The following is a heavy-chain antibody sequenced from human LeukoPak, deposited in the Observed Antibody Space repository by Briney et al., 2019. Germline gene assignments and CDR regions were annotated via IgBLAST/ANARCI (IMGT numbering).Heavy chain of an antibody. CDR2: IYYSGST. CDR3: ARIVGATSWFDP. D-gene: IGHD1-26*01. CDR1: GGSISSYY. V-gene: IGHV4-59*01. J-gene: IGHJ5*02. Sequence: SETLSLTCTVSGGSISSYYWSWIRQPPGKGLEWIGYIYYSGSTNYNPSLKSRVTISVDTSKNQFSLKLSSVTAAVTAVYYCARIVGATSWFDPWGQGTLVTVSS.